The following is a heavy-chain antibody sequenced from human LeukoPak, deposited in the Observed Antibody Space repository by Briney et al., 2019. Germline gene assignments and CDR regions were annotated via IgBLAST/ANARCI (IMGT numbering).Heavy chain of an antibody. Sequence: GGSLRLSCAASGFTFSRYAMSWVRQAPGKGLEWVSTISGSGGSTYYADSVKGRFTISRDNSKNTLYLQMNSLRAEDTAGYYCAKDRQWPPSSFDYWGQGTLVTVSS. CDR2: ISGSGGST. V-gene: IGHV3-23*01. J-gene: IGHJ4*02. CDR3: AKDRQWPPSSFDY. D-gene: IGHD6-19*01. CDR1: GFTFSRYA.